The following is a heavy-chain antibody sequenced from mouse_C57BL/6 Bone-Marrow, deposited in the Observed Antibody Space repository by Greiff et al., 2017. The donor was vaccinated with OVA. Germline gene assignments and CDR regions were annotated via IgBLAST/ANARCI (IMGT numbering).Heavy chain of an antibody. CDR3: ARSSLYYGSSHWYFGV. J-gene: IGHJ1*03. CDR1: GFTFTDYY. CDR2: IRNKATGYTT. D-gene: IGHD1-1*01. V-gene: IGHV7-3*01. Sequence: EVHLVESGGGLVQPGGSLSLSCAASGFTFTDYYMSWVRQPPGKALEWLGFIRNKATGYTTDYSAPVKGRFTISRDNSRSIRYLQMNALRAEDSASYYCARSSLYYGSSHWYFGVWGTGTTVTVSS.